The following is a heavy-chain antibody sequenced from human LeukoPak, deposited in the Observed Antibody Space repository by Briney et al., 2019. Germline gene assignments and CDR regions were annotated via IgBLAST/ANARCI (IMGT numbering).Heavy chain of an antibody. CDR2: IYYLGST. D-gene: IGHD3-22*01. V-gene: IGHV4-59*01. CDR3: ARNYYDTPGEFATYWYFDL. J-gene: IGHJ2*01. CDR1: GGSMNSYY. Sequence: SETLSLTCTVSGGSMNSYYWSWVRQPPGKGLEWIAYIYYLGSTSYSPSLRGRGSISVDTSKNQFSLNLNSVTAADTAIYYCARNYYDTPGEFATYWYFDLWGRGTLVTVSS.